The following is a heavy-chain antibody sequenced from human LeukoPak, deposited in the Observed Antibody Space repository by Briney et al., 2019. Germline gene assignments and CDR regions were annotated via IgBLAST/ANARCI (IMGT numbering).Heavy chain of an antibody. CDR3: ARVGGRQWLTSVPHNWFDP. J-gene: IGHJ5*02. CDR1: RYTFTGYY. Sequence: ASVKVSCKASRYTFTGYYMHWVRQAPGQGLEWMGWINPNSGGTNYAQKFQGRVTMTTDTSTSTAYMELRSLRSDDTAVYYCARVGGRQWLTSVPHNWFDPWGQGTLVTVSS. V-gene: IGHV1-2*02. CDR2: INPNSGGT. D-gene: IGHD6-19*01.